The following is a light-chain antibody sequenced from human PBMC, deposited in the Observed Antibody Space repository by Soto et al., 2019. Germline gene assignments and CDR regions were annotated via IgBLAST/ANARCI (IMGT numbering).Light chain of an antibody. V-gene: IGKV3-20*01. CDR1: QTITLNY. CDR2: GVS. CDR3: QQYGSSPFT. Sequence: EIVLTQSPGTLSLSPGERATLSCRASQTITLNYLAWYQQKPGQAPRLLIYGVSTRATGILDEFSGSGSGTDFTLTISRLEPEDFAVYYCQQYGSSPFTFGPGSKVDIK. J-gene: IGKJ3*01.